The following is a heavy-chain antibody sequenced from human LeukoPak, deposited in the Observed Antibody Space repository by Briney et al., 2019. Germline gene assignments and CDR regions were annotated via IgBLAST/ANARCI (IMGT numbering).Heavy chain of an antibody. J-gene: IGHJ5*02. CDR3: AREGERRDYYDSSGYYVWFDP. V-gene: IGHV4-39*07. CDR2: IYYSGST. CDR1: GGSISSSSYY. Sequence: SETLSLSCIVSGGSISSSSYYWGWIRQPPGKGLEWIGSIYYSGSTYYNPSLKSRVTISVDTSKNQFSLKLSSVTAADTAVYYCAREGERRDYYDSSGYYVWFDPWGQGTLVTVSS. D-gene: IGHD3-22*01.